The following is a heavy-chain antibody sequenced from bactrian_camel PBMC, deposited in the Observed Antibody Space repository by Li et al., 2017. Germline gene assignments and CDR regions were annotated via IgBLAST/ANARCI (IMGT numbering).Heavy chain of an antibody. Sequence: VQLVESGGGSVQAGETLRLSCTSSGSTFDEHEMGWYRQAPGSECEMVSSIRTDGFIWYKDSVTGRFTISQDKSEKTVYLQMNDLKPEDTAMYYCAAEGYRDSRNEYEGGFAYWARGPRSPSP. D-gene: IGHD5*01. CDR2: IRTDGFI. J-gene: IGHJ4*01. CDR1: GSTFDEHE. V-gene: IGHV3S60*01.